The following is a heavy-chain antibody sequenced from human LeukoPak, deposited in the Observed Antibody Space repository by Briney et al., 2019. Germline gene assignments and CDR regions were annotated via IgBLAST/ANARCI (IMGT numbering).Heavy chain of an antibody. D-gene: IGHD1-1*01. J-gene: IGHJ4*02. CDR1: GFTSGFTFSDSA. Sequence: GGSLRLSCAASGFTSGFTFSDSAMCWVRQAPGKGLEWVAFIYYDGSNIYYADYVKGRFTISRDISKNTLYLQMDSLRAEDTAIYYCARDWKTNSFDYWGQGTLVTVSS. CDR2: IYYDGSNI. CDR3: ARDWKTNSFDY. V-gene: IGHV3-33*08.